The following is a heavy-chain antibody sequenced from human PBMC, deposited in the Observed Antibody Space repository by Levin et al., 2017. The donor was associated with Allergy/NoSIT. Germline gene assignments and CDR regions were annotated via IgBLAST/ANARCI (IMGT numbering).Heavy chain of an antibody. CDR3: ARDLDNWNPDY. V-gene: IGHV3-33*01. Sequence: PGESLKISCAASGFTFSSYGMHWVRQAPGKGLEWVAVIWYDGSNKYYADSVKGRFTISRDNSKNTLYLQMNSLRAEDTAVYYCARDLDNWNPDYWGQGTLVTVSS. J-gene: IGHJ4*02. CDR1: GFTFSSYG. D-gene: IGHD1-20*01. CDR2: IWYDGSNK.